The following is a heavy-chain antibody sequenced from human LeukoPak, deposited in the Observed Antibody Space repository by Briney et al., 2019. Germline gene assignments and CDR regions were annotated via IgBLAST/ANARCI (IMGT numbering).Heavy chain of an antibody. J-gene: IGHJ4*02. V-gene: IGHV1-2*02. Sequence: EAAVQVSCQSCGCTFTCYYLHWVRQAPGQGLAWLGWINCNSGGTNYAQKFQGRVTMTRDTSISTVYMEVSSLRSDDTAVYYCARDRYNSGWYFDYWGQGTLVTVSS. CDR3: ARDRYNSGWYFDY. CDR1: GCTFTCYY. CDR2: INCNSGGT. D-gene: IGHD6-19*01.